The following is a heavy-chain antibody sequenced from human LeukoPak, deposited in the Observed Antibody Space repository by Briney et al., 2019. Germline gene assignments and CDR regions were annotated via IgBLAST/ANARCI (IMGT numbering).Heavy chain of an antibody. V-gene: IGHV3-21*01. CDR2: ISSSSSYI. J-gene: IGHJ4*02. CDR3: ASGGAAAGTPSDY. D-gene: IGHD6-13*01. Sequence: GGSLRLSCAASGFTFSSYSMNWVRQAPGKGLEWVSSISSSSSYIYYADSVKGRFTISRDNAKNSLYLQMNSLRAEDTAVYYCASGGAAAGTPSDYWGQGTLVTVSS. CDR1: GFTFSSYS.